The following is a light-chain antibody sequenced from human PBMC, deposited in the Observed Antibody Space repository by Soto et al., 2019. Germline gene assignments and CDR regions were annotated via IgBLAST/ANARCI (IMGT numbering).Light chain of an antibody. CDR1: QSISGRY. V-gene: IGKV3-20*01. CDR3: QQYGYSPLT. Sequence: ETVLTQYPGTLSLSPGEIASLSCSASQSISGRYLAWYQQKPGQAPRLLIYAASCRATGIPDRFSGSGSGTDFILTISRLEPEDFAVYSCQQYGYSPLTFGGGNKVEIK. CDR2: AAS. J-gene: IGKJ4*01.